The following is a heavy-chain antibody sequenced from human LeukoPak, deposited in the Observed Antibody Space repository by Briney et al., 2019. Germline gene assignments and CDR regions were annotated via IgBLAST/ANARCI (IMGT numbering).Heavy chain of an antibody. CDR2: ISSSGSTI. CDR3: ARGADNWNDDPLGY. CDR1: GFTFSSYE. J-gene: IGHJ4*02. D-gene: IGHD1-20*01. Sequence: GASLRLSCAASGFTFSSYEMNWVRHAPGKGLEWVSYISSSGSTIYYADSVKGRFTISRDNAKNSLYLQMNSLRAEDTAVYYCARGADNWNDDPLGYWGQGTLVSVSS. V-gene: IGHV3-48*03.